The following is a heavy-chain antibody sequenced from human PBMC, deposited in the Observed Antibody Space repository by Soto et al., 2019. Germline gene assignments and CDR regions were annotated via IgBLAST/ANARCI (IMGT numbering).Heavy chain of an antibody. Sequence: QVQLQESGPGLVKPSQTLSLTCTVSGGSISSGGYYWSWIRQHPGKGLEWIGYIYYSGCTYHNPSLKIRVTRSVDTSKNQFSLKLSSVTAADTAVYYCARATTVSAYYFDYWDQGTLVTVSS. V-gene: IGHV4-31*03. J-gene: IGHJ4*02. CDR2: IYYSGCT. CDR1: GGSISSGGYY. D-gene: IGHD4-17*01. CDR3: ARATTVSAYYFDY.